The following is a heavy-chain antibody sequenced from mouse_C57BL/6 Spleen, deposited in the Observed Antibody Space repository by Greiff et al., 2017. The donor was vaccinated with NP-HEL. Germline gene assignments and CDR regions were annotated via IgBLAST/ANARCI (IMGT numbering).Heavy chain of an antibody. CDR2: ISAGGSYT. D-gene: IGHD2-5*01. J-gene: IGHJ3*01. Sequence: EVKLVESGGGLVKPGGSLKLSCAASGFTFSSYAMSWVRQTPEKRLEWVATISAGGSYTYYPDNVKGRFTISRDNAKNNLYLQMSRLKSEDTAMYYCARDRGYYSKFAYWGQGTLVTVSA. CDR3: ARDRGYYSKFAY. V-gene: IGHV5-4*01. CDR1: GFTFSSYA.